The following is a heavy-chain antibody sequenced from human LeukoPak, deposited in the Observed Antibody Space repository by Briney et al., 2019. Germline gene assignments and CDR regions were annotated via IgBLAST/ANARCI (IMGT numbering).Heavy chain of an antibody. Sequence: PSETLSLTCAVYGVSFSGYYWSWIRQPPGRGLEWIGEINHSGSTNYNPSLKSRVTISVDTSKNQFSLKLSSVTAADTAVYYCARGNYETYDSSGYFDYWGQGTLVTVSS. CDR1: GVSFSGYY. J-gene: IGHJ4*02. V-gene: IGHV4-34*01. D-gene: IGHD3-22*01. CDR3: ARGNYETYDSSGYFDY. CDR2: INHSGST.